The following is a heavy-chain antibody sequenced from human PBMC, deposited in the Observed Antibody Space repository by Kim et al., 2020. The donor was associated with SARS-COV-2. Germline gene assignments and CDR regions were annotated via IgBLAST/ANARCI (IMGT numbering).Heavy chain of an antibody. CDR2: IYYSGST. CDR3: ARPVGRGSSNQVDY. CDR1: SDSISSYY. Sequence: SETLSLTCSVSSDSISSYYCSWIRQLPGKGLEWLGYIYYSGSTDYNPSLKSRVTISLDTSKNQLSLDLTSVTAADTAVYYCARPVGRGSSNQVDYWRQG. J-gene: IGHJ4*02. V-gene: IGHV4-59*12. D-gene: IGHD6-6*01.